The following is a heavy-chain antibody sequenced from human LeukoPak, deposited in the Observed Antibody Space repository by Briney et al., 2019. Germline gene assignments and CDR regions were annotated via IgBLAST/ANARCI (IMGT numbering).Heavy chain of an antibody. CDR2: INHNSGGT. CDR3: ARLPPIVVVPAAQKKPDKEFDY. D-gene: IGHD2-2*01. Sequence: ASVKVSCKASGYTFTGYYMHWVRQAPGQGLEWMGWINHNSGGTNYAQKFQGRVTMTRDTSISTAYMELSRLRSDDTAVFYCARLPPIVVVPAAQKKPDKEFDYWGQGTLVTVSS. CDR1: GYTFTGYY. J-gene: IGHJ4*02. V-gene: IGHV1-2*02.